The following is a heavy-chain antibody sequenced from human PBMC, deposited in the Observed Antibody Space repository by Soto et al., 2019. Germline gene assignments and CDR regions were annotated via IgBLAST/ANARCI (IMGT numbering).Heavy chain of an antibody. CDR1: GFSLSSTRMS. Sequence: QITLKESGPTLVKPTQTLTLTCTFSGFSLSSTRMSVGWIRKPPGKALEWLALSYWDDDKRYSPFLNSRLTITKDTSKNQVVITMSNMCPVDTARYYCAHIVVAGLGYYFDYWGQGTLVTVS. J-gene: IGHJ4*02. D-gene: IGHD6-19*01. CDR2: SYWDDDK. V-gene: IGHV2-5*02. CDR3: AHIVVAGLGYYFDY.